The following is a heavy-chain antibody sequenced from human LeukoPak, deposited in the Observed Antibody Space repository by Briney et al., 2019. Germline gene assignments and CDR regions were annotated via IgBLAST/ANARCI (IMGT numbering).Heavy chain of an antibody. V-gene: IGHV3-48*02. CDR2: ISSSSSTI. Sequence: GGSLRLSCAASGFTFSSYWMSWVRQAPGKGLEWVSYISSSSSTIYYADSVKGRFTISRDNAKNSLYLQMNSLRDEDTAVYYCAREQYCGGDCYNAGSDYWGQGTLVTVSS. CDR1: GFTFSSYW. D-gene: IGHD2-21*01. J-gene: IGHJ4*02. CDR3: AREQYCGGDCYNAGSDY.